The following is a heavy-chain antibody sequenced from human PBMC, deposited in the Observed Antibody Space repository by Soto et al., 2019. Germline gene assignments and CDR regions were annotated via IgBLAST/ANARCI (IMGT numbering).Heavy chain of an antibody. J-gene: IGHJ4*02. V-gene: IGHV4-59*01. CDR1: GGSISSYY. D-gene: IGHD3-10*01. Sequence: SLTCTVSGGSISSYYWSWIRQPPGKGLEWIGYIYYSGSTNYNPSLKSRVTISVDTSKNQFSLKLSSVTAADTAVYYCASLDRYYGSGSYYRDYWGQGTLVTVSS. CDR2: IYYSGST. CDR3: ASLDRYYGSGSYYRDY.